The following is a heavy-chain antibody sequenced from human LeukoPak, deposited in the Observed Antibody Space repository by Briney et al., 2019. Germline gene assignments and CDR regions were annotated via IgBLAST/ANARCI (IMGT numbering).Heavy chain of an antibody. J-gene: IGHJ5*02. Sequence: GGSLRLSCAASGFTFSSYAMHWVRQAPGKGLEWVAVISYDGRNKYYADSVKGRFTISRDNSKNTLYLQMNSLRAEDTAVYYCASGPYCTNGVCFGSNWFDPWGQGTLVTVSS. CDR2: ISYDGRNK. D-gene: IGHD2-8*01. V-gene: IGHV3-30*04. CDR1: GFTFSSYA. CDR3: ASGPYCTNGVCFGSNWFDP.